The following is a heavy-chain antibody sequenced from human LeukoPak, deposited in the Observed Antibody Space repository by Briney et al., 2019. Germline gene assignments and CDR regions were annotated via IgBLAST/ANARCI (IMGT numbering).Heavy chain of an antibody. CDR2: IRYDGSNK. CDR1: GFTFSNFG. D-gene: IGHD1-26*01. Sequence: GGSLRLSCAASGFTFSNFGMHWVRQAPGKGLEWVAFIRYDGSNKYYADSVKGRFTISRDNSKNTLYLQMNSLRAEDTAVYYCAKTVGAANLFDYWGQGTLVTVSS. CDR3: AKTVGAANLFDY. V-gene: IGHV3-30*02. J-gene: IGHJ4*02.